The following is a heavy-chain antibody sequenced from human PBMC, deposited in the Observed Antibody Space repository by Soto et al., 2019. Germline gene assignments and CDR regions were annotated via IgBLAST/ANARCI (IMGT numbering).Heavy chain of an antibody. CDR1: GGSISDGDYN. CDR2: IYYSGKT. V-gene: IGHV4-30-4*08. J-gene: IGHJ6*02. CDR3: ARTKLVYFYGLDV. Sequence: QVQLQESGPGLVTPSQTLSLTCTVSGGSISDGDYNWSWIRQPPGKGLEWIGDIYYSGKTFYNPSLKSRLIISVDRAKNEFSLDLSSVTAADTAVYYCARTKLVYFYGLDVWGQGTTVTVSS.